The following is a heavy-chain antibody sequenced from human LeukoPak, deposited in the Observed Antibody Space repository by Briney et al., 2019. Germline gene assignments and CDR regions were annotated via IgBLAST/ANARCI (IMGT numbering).Heavy chain of an antibody. CDR2: INPDGSST. V-gene: IGHV3-74*01. D-gene: IGHD5-24*01. CDR3: ARDDGYIDY. Sequence: AGGSLRLSCAASGFTFITNWMHWVRQAPGKGLVWVSRINPDGSSTNYADSVKGRFTISRDNAKNSLYLQMNSLTAEDTAVYYCARDDGYIDYWGQGTLVTVSS. CDR1: GFTFITNW. J-gene: IGHJ4*02.